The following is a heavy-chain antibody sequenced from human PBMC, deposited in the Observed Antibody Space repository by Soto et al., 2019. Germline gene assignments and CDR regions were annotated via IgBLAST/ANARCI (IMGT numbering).Heavy chain of an antibody. Sequence: QVHLQQWGAGLLKPSETLSLTCAVYGGAFSGYFWNWVRQPPGKGLEWIGEINHSGSTKYNPSLKSRVTLSVVTSKNQFSLRVFSVTAADTAVYYCARDLSGYYYGMDAWCQGTTVTVS. CDR1: GGAFSGYF. J-gene: IGHJ6*02. CDR2: INHSGST. V-gene: IGHV4-34*01. CDR3: ARDLSGYYYGMDA.